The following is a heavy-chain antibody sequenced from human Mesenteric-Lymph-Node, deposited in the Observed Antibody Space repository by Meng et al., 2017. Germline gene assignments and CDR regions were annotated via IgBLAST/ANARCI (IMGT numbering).Heavy chain of an antibody. D-gene: IGHD2-8*02. CDR1: GGSVSSNNW. Sequence: QVQLQEAGPGLVKPSGTLSLTCAVSGGSVSSNNWWSWIRQSPGKGLEWIGDIYHSGRTNYNPSLKSRVTISLDKSQNLFSLNLTSVTAADTAVYYCASLVTGDGRDHSDYWGQGILVTVSS. V-gene: IGHV4-4*02. CDR2: IYHSGRT. CDR3: ASLVTGDGRDHSDY. J-gene: IGHJ4*02.